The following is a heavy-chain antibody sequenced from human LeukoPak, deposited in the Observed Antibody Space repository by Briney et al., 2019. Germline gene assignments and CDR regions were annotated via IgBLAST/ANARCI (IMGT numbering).Heavy chain of an antibody. CDR1: GGSISSYY. Sequence: SETLSLTCTVSGGSISSYYWSWIRQPPGKGLEWIGYIYYSGSTNYNPSLKSRVTISVDTSKNQFSLKLSSVTAADTAVYYCARFVGSYRIVDYWGQGTLVTVSS. D-gene: IGHD1-26*01. J-gene: IGHJ4*02. V-gene: IGHV4-59*08. CDR3: ARFVGSYRIVDY. CDR2: IYYSGST.